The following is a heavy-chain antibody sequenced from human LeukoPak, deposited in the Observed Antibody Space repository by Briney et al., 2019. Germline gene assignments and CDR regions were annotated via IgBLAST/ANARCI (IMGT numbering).Heavy chain of an antibody. V-gene: IGHV4-39*02. Sequence: SETLSLTCTVSGGSISSGNYYWGWIRQPPGKGLEWIGSIYYSGYTYYNPSLKSRFTISVDTSKNHFSLKLTSVTAADTAVYYCARRKLAARPNWFDPWGQGTLVTVSS. CDR2: IYYSGYT. CDR1: GGSISSGNYY. J-gene: IGHJ5*02. CDR3: ARRKLAARPNWFDP. D-gene: IGHD6-6*01.